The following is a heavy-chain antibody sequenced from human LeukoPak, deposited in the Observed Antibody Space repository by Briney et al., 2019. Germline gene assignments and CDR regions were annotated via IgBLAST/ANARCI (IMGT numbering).Heavy chain of an antibody. CDR1: GFTFGDYA. V-gene: IGHV3-49*04. J-gene: IGHJ6*02. CDR2: LRSKAYGGTT. D-gene: IGHD2-15*01. CDR3: SQCSGGSCYHGMDV. Sequence: QPGGSLRLSCTASGFTFGDYAMTWVRQAPGKGVEWVGFLRSKAYGGTTEYAASVKVRFTISRDDSKSIAYLQMNSLKPEDTAVYYCSQCSGGSCYHGMDVWGQGTTVTVSS.